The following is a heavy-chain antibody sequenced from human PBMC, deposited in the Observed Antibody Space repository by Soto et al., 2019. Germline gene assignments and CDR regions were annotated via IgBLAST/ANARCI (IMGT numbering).Heavy chain of an antibody. J-gene: IGHJ4*02. Sequence: QVQLQESGPGLVKPSQTLSLTCTVSGGSISSGDYYWSWIRQPPGKGLEWIGYIYYSGSTYYNPSLKRRVTIPVDTSKHQCSLRLSSVTAADTAVYYWAREAEAARTDYWGQGTLVTVSS. V-gene: IGHV4-30-4*01. D-gene: IGHD6-6*01. CDR3: AREAEAARTDY. CDR1: GGSISSGDYY. CDR2: IYYSGST.